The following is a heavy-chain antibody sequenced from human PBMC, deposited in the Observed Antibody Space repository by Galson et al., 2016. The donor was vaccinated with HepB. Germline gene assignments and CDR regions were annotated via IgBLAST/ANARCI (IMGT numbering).Heavy chain of an antibody. CDR2: TYYRSKWYN. CDR1: GDSVSSNSAA. CDR3: ARELVTFAFGI. D-gene: IGHD3-9*01. Sequence: CAISGDSVSSNSAAWNWIGQSPSRGLEWLGRTYYRSKWYNDYAVSVKSRITINPDTLKNQFSLQLNSVTPEDTAVYYCARELVTFAFGIWGQGTMVTVSS. J-gene: IGHJ3*02. V-gene: IGHV6-1*01.